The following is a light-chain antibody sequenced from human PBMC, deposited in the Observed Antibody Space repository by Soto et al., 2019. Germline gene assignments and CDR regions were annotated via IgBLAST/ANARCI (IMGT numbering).Light chain of an antibody. Sequence: DIQMTQSPSSVSASVGDSVTITCRASQGISTYLAWYQQKPGKPPSLLIYAATTLQSGVPSRFSGSVSGTDFTLTITSLQPEDFATYYCQQANTLPCTFGQGTKLENK. CDR2: AAT. CDR3: QQANTLPCT. V-gene: IGKV1-12*02. CDR1: QGISTY. J-gene: IGKJ2*02.